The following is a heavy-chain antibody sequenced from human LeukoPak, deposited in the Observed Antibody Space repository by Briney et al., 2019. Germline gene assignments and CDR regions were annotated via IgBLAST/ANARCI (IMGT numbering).Heavy chain of an antibody. CDR2: INPDSGGT. D-gene: IGHD5-12*01. Sequence: ASVKVSCKASGYSFSDYYINWVRQAPGQGPEWMGWINPDSGGTNYAQKFQGRVTMTRDTSITTVYMELSRLRFDDTAVFYCMREARAGNWFDPWGQGTLVTVS. J-gene: IGHJ5*02. CDR1: GYSFSDYY. V-gene: IGHV1-2*02. CDR3: MREARAGNWFDP.